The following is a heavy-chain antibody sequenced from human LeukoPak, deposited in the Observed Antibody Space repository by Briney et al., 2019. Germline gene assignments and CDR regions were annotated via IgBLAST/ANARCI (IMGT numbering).Heavy chain of an antibody. CDR1: GGSITSGRYY. V-gene: IGHV4-30-4*01. J-gene: IGHJ4*02. D-gene: IGHD4-17*01. CDR2: IYYSGST. Sequence: SETLSLTCTLSGGSITSGRYYWTWIRQPPGKGLEWIGYIYYSGSTYYNPSLKSRVTISVDTSKNQFSLKLSSVTAAGTAVYYCARGGPSTVTDFDYWGQGTLVTVSS. CDR3: ARGGPSTVTDFDY.